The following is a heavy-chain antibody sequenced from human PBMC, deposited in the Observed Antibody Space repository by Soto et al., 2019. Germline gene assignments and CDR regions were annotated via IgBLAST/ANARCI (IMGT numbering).Heavy chain of an antibody. D-gene: IGHD2-2*02. CDR1: GFTFSDYA. V-gene: IGHV3-23*01. Sequence: EVQLLDSGGGLVQPGGSLRLSCTASGFTFSDYAMSWVRQPPGKGLEWVSVISAGGSTYYADSVKGRFTVSRANSKNTLYLQMNSLRAEDTAVHYCANVPIWCSSTSCYTEGFDYWGQGTLVTVSS. CDR3: ANVPIWCSSTSCYTEGFDY. CDR2: ISAGGST. J-gene: IGHJ4*02.